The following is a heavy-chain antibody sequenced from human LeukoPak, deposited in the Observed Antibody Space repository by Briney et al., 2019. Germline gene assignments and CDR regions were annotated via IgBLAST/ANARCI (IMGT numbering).Heavy chain of an antibody. CDR1: GGSISSDY. D-gene: IGHD6-13*01. CDR3: ARGRGSSWYYFDY. CDR2: IYTSGNT. V-gene: IGHV4-4*07. J-gene: IGHJ4*02. Sequence: SETLSLTCSVSGGSISSDYWSWIRQPAGKGLEWIGRIYTSGNTNYNPSLKGRVTMTVDTSKNQFSLNLSSVTAADTAVYYCARGRGSSWYYFDYWGQGTLVTVSS.